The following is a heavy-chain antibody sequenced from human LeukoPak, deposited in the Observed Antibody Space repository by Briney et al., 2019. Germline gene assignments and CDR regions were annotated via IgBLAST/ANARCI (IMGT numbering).Heavy chain of an antibody. Sequence: SETLSLTCAVYGGSLSGYYSSWIRPPPEKWRGWIGETNQSVSTNYNPSLKRRVTSSVDTSKHQFSLKLSSVTAADTAVYYCARSRGVVVVAATPTHYYYYMDVWGRGTTVTVSS. CDR3: ARSRGVVVVAATPTHYYYYMDV. CDR2: TNQSVST. CDR1: GGSLSGYY. V-gene: IGHV4-34*01. D-gene: IGHD2-15*01. J-gene: IGHJ6*03.